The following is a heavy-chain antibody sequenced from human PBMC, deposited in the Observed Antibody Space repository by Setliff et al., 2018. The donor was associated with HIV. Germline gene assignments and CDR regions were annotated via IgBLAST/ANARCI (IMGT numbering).Heavy chain of an antibody. V-gene: IGHV4-61*01. D-gene: IGHD5-12*01. CDR1: GDSVSSRSYY. J-gene: IGHJ4*02. Sequence: SETLSLTCTVSGDSVSSRSYYWSGIRQPPGKGLEWIGEINHGGSTNHNPSLKSRVTISVEKPKNQFSLKLSSVTAADTAVYYCARGRGDNGYKRYDYWGQGT. CDR2: INHGGST. CDR3: ARGRGDNGYKRYDY.